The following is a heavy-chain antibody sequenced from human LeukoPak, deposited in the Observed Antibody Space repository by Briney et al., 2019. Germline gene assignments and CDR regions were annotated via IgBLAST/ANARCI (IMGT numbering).Heavy chain of an antibody. D-gene: IGHD3-3*02. CDR1: GFTFSSYS. J-gene: IGHJ4*02. CDR2: ISRGSSYT. CDR3: ARGDKYIAFSPPLQGFDY. Sequence: GGSLRLSCAASGFTFSSYSMNWVRQAPGKGLEWVSSISRGSSYTYFADSVKGRFTISRDNAKNSLYLQMNSLRAEDTAVYYCARGDKYIAFSPPLQGFDYWGQGTLVTVSS. V-gene: IGHV3-21*01.